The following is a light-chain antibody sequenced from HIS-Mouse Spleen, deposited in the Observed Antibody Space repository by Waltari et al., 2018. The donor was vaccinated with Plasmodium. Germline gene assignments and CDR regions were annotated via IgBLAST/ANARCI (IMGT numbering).Light chain of an antibody. CDR3: QQRSNWPLYT. CDR2: DAS. Sequence: EIVLTQSQATLSLSPGESATLSRRASQSVSSYLALYQQKPGQAPRLLIYDASNRATGIPARFSGSGSGTDFTLTISSLEPEDFAVYYCQQRSNWPLYTFGQGTKLEIK. J-gene: IGKJ2*01. V-gene: IGKV3-11*01. CDR1: QSVSSY.